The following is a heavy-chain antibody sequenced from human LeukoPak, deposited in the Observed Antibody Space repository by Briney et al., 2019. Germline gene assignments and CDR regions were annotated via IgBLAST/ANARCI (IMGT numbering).Heavy chain of an antibody. CDR3: ARGGNSGYLKQPFDY. D-gene: IGHD5-12*01. CDR2: IYYSGST. J-gene: IGHJ4*02. CDR1: GGSISSYY. Sequence: PSETLSLTCTVSGGSISSYYWSWIRQPPGKGLEWTGYIYYSGSTNYNPSLKSRVTISVDTSKNQFSLKLSSVTAADTAVYYCARGGNSGYLKQPFDYWGQGTLVTVSS. V-gene: IGHV4-59*01.